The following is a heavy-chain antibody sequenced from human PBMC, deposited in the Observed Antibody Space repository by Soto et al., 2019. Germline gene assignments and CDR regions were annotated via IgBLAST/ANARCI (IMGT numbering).Heavy chain of an antibody. V-gene: IGHV6-1*01. J-gene: IGHJ6*02. Sequence: PSPTLSLTCAISGDSVSSNSAAWNWIRQSPSRGLEWLGRTYYRSKWYNDYAVSVKSRITINPDTSKNQFSLQLNSVTPEDTAVYYCARVGYSSSWYYYYYGMDVWGQGTTVTVSS. CDR2: TYYRSKWYN. D-gene: IGHD6-13*01. CDR1: GDSVSSNSAA. CDR3: ARVGYSSSWYYYYYGMDV.